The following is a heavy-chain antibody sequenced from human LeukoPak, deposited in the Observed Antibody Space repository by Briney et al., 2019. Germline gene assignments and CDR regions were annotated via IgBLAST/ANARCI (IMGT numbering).Heavy chain of an antibody. Sequence: GGSLRLFCAASGFTFSSCSMNWVRQAPGKGLEWVSSISSSSSYIYYADSVKGRFTISRDNAKNSLYLQMNSLRAEDTAVYYCARVLYSGYDSDYWGQGTLVTVSS. CDR3: ARVLYSGYDSDY. CDR1: GFTFSSCS. CDR2: ISSSSSYI. J-gene: IGHJ4*02. V-gene: IGHV3-21*01. D-gene: IGHD5-12*01.